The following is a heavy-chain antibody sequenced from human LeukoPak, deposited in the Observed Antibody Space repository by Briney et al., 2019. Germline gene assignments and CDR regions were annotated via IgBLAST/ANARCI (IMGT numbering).Heavy chain of an antibody. D-gene: IGHD2-2*01. CDR3: AKEPGKFDY. CDR1: GLPIADFA. V-gene: IGHV3-43*02. J-gene: IGHJ4*02. CDR2: ISGDGVST. Sequence: GGSLRLSCVASGLPIADFAMHWVRQAPGKGLEWVSLISGDGVSTFYADSVKGRFSISRDNSKNSLYLEMNSLRTEDAAMYYCAKEPGKFDYWGQGTLVAVSS.